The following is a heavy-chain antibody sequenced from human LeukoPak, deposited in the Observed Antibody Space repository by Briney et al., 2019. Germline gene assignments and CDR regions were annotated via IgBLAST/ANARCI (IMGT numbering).Heavy chain of an antibody. CDR2: IYYTGST. CDR3: ARRGGSGRAFDY. Sequence: PSETLSLTCSVSGASISGGTYYWGWIRQPPGKGLEWIGSIYYTGSTYDNPSLKSRVAISVDTSKNQFSLKLSSVTAADTAVYYCARRGGSGRAFDYWGQGTLVTVSS. CDR1: GASISGGTYY. V-gene: IGHV4-39*01. D-gene: IGHD1-26*01. J-gene: IGHJ4*02.